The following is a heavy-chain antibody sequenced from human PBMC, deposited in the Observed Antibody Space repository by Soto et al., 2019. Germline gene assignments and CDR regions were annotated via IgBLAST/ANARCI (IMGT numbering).Heavy chain of an antibody. CDR2: IYPSGNT. J-gene: IGHJ5*02. Sequence: SETRSPTCAASGGSFRSGAYSWSWLRQPPGKGLEWIGYIYPSGNTYYNPSLKSRVTISVDRSKNQFSLKLSSVTAADTAVYYCARVPTPWGQGTLVTVSS. CDR1: GGSFRSGAYS. CDR3: ARVPTP. V-gene: IGHV4-30-2*01.